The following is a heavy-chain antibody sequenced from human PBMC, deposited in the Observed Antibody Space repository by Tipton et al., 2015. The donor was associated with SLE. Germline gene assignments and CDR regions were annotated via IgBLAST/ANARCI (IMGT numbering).Heavy chain of an antibody. Sequence: TLSLTCTVSGGSISSGSYYWSWIRQPPGKGLEWIGYIYTSGSTNYNPSLKSRVTISVDTSKNQFSLKLSSVTAADTAVYYCARDVAPLYWGQGTLVTVSS. CDR3: ARDVAPLY. CDR1: GGSISSGSYY. J-gene: IGHJ4*02. V-gene: IGHV4-61*09. CDR2: IYTSGST. D-gene: IGHD2-21*01.